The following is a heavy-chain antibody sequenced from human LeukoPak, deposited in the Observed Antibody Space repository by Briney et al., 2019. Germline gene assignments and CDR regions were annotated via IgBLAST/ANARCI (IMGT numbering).Heavy chain of an antibody. D-gene: IGHD3-3*01. J-gene: IGHJ4*02. CDR1: GYTSTSYG. CDR3: ARDNKVRDDFWSGYYDY. V-gene: IGHV1-3*01. Sequence: ASVKVSCKASGYTSTSYGISWVRQAPGQRLEWMGWINAGNGNTKYSENFQGRVTITRDTSASTAHMELSSLRSEDTAVYYCARDNKVRDDFWSGYYDYWGQGTLVTVS. CDR2: INAGNGNT.